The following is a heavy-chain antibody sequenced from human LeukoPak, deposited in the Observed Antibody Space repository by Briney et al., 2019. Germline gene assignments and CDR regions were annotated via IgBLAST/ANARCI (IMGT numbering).Heavy chain of an antibody. CDR1: GFTFSSDA. CDR2: ISSSGGST. J-gene: IGHJ4*02. D-gene: IGHD3-22*01. V-gene: IGHV3-23*01. CDR3: ARGLSGSGYYRTLDY. Sequence: GGSLRLSCAASGFTFSSDAMRWVRQAPGKGLEWVSAISSSGGSTYYADSVRGRFIISRDNAKNSLYLQMNSLRAEDTAVYYCARGLSGSGYYRTLDYWGQGTLVTVSS.